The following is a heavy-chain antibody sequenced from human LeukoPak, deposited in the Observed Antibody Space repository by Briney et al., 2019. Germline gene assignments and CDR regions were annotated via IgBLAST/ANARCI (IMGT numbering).Heavy chain of an antibody. V-gene: IGHV3-30*02. CDR3: VRDRGYNVYDY. CDR1: GFTFSKNG. D-gene: IGHD5-24*01. Sequence: GGSLRLSCEGSGFTFSKNGMHWVRQAPGKGLEWVAFIRYDGTKEFYADSVRGRFNISRDNAKNTLYLQMNSLRDEDTAIYYCVRDRGYNVYDYWGQGTLVTVSS. J-gene: IGHJ4*02. CDR2: IRYDGTKE.